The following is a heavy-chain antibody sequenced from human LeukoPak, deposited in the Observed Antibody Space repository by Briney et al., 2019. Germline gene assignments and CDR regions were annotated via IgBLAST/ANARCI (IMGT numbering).Heavy chain of an antibody. Sequence: SETLSLTCAVSGGSISSGGYSWSWIRQPPGKGLEWIGYIYHSGSTYYNPSLKSRVTISVDRSKNQFSLKLSSVTAADTAVYYCARGNDYGDYVGFGAFDYWGQGTLVTVSS. D-gene: IGHD4-17*01. CDR2: IYHSGST. V-gene: IGHV4-30-2*01. CDR3: ARGNDYGDYVGFGAFDY. J-gene: IGHJ4*02. CDR1: GGSISSGGYS.